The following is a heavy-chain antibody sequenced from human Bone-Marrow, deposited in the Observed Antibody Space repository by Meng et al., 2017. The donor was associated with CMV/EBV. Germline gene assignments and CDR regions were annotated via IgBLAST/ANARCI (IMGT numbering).Heavy chain of an antibody. Sequence: SLKISCTVSGLTFDNYAFHWVRQAPGKGPEWVSGISWNSGNIHYADSGKGRFTISRDNTRNSLHLQMNSLRPGDTALYYCTKEWRRRTDVAGSSAALNSWGQGALVTGSS. CDR1: GLTFDNYA. CDR3: TKEWRRRTDVAGSSAALNS. V-gene: IGHV3-9*01. D-gene: IGHD2-2*01. CDR2: ISWNSGNI. J-gene: IGHJ4*02.